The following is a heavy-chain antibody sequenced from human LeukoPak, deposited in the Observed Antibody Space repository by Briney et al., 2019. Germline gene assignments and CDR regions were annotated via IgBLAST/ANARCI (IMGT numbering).Heavy chain of an antibody. CDR3: ARHGALTVTRGWFDP. CDR2: IYHSGST. Sequence: PSETLSLTCAVSGGSISSSNWWSWVRQPPGKGLEWIGEIYHSGSTNYNPSLKSRVTISVDKSKNQFSLKLSSVTAADTAVYYCARHGALTVTRGWFDPWGQGTLVTVSS. CDR1: GGSISSSNW. V-gene: IGHV4-4*02. D-gene: IGHD4-17*01. J-gene: IGHJ5*02.